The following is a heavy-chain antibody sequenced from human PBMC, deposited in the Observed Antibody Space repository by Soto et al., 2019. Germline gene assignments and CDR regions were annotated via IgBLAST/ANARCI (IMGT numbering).Heavy chain of an antibody. V-gene: IGHV1-69*06. CDR3: ARERLAQLGVVYSYGYVGRLDP. Sequence: QVQLVQSGAEVKKPGSSVKVSCKASGGTFSSYAISWLRHAPGQGLEWMGGIIPIFGTANYAQKIQGRVTITDDKSTSTAYIELSRMRSEDTAVYYGARERLAQLGVVYSYGYVGRLDPWGKGTLVTVSS. J-gene: IGHJ5*02. CDR1: GGTFSSYA. CDR2: IIPIFGTA. D-gene: IGHD5-18*01.